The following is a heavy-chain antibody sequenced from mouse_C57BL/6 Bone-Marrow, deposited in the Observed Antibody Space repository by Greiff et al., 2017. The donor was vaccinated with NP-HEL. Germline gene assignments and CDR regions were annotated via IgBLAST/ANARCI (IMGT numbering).Heavy chain of an antibody. CDR2: IHPNSGST. D-gene: IGHD5-5*01. CDR3: ARSDSLLHY. Sequence: QVQLKQPGAELVKPGASVKLSCKASGYTFTSYWMHWVKQRPGQGLEWIGMIHPNSGSTNYNEKFKSKATLTVDKSSSTAYTQLSSLTSEDSAVYYCARSDSLLHYWGQGTSVTVSS. J-gene: IGHJ4*01. CDR1: GYTFTSYW. V-gene: IGHV1-64*01.